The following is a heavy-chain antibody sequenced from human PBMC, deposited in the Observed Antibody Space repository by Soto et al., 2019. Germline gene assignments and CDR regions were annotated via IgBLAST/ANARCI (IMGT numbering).Heavy chain of an antibody. CDR1: GGSISSYY. Sequence: SSETLSLTCTVSGGSISSYYWSWIRQPPGKGLEWIGYIYYSGSTNYNPSLKSRVTISVDTSKNQFSLKLSSVTAADTAVYYCARGNVDTAMVTVYDYWGQGTLVTVSS. CDR2: IYYSGST. D-gene: IGHD5-18*01. J-gene: IGHJ4*02. CDR3: ARGNVDTAMVTVYDY. V-gene: IGHV4-59*01.